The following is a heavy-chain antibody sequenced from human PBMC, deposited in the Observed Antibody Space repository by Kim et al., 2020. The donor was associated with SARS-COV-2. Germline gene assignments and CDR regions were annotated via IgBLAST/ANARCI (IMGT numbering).Heavy chain of an antibody. Sequence: SETLSLTCAVYGGSFSDYSWSWIRQPPGKGLEWIGEINHRGSTNYNPSLKSRVTISVDTSKNQFSLKLSSVTAADTAVYYCARGRGGISMLVVVITAAEYYFGDGGPGTLVTVSP. V-gene: IGHV4-34*01. CDR2: INHRGST. D-gene: IGHD3-22*01. CDR1: GGSFSDYS. CDR3: ARGRGGISMLVVVITAAEYYFGD. J-gene: IGHJ4*02.